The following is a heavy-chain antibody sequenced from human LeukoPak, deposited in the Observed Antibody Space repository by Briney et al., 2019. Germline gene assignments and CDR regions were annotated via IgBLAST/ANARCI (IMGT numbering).Heavy chain of an antibody. D-gene: IGHD5-12*01. V-gene: IGHV4-59*01. Sequence: SETLSLXCTVSGGSISSYYWSWIRQPPGKGLEWIGYIYYSGSTNYNPSLKSRVTISVDTSKNQFSLKLSSVTAADTAVYYCASLYSGYDLAYFDYWGQGTLVTVSS. CDR2: IYYSGST. CDR3: ASLYSGYDLAYFDY. CDR1: GGSISSYY. J-gene: IGHJ4*02.